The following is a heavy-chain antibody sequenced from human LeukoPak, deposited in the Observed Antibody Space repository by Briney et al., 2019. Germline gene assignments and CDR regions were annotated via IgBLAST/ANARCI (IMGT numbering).Heavy chain of an antibody. V-gene: IGHV3-23*01. J-gene: IGHJ4*02. Sequence: GGSLRLSCAASGFTFSTYAMSWVRQAPGKGLELVSVISCSCGSTKYADAVKGRFTISRDNFKNTLFLQMNSLRAEDTAVYYCAKDRGDSSGYPRSYFDYWGQGTLVTVSS. CDR1: GFTFSTYA. CDR2: ISCSCGST. D-gene: IGHD3-22*01. CDR3: AKDRGDSSGYPRSYFDY.